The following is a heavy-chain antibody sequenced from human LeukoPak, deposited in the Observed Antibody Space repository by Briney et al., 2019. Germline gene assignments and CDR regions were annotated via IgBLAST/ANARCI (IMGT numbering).Heavy chain of an antibody. CDR3: ASYFVGNGGRGY. CDR2: VYDSWNN. V-gene: IGHV4-30-4*01. Sequence: PSQTLSLTCTVSGDSINSGNSHWTWIRQPPGKGLEWLGSVYDSWNNYYNPSLESRITMSVDTSKNQYSLELSSVIVADTAVYYCASYFVGNGGRGYWGQGALVTVSS. CDR1: GDSINSGNSH. J-gene: IGHJ4*02. D-gene: IGHD3-10*02.